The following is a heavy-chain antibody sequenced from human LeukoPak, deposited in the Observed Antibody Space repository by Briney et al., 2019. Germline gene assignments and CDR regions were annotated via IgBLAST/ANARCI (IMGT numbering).Heavy chain of an antibody. Sequence: PSETLSLTCTVSGGSISSNYWSWIRQPAGKGLEWIGRIYNSGSTNYNTNYNPSLSSRATMSVDTSKKQFSLKLNSVTAADTAVYSCARAIWYGSGTTAFDSWGQGTLVTVSS. J-gene: IGHJ4*02. CDR1: GGSISSNY. V-gene: IGHV4-4*07. D-gene: IGHD3-10*01. CDR2: IYNSGST. CDR3: ARAIWYGSGTTAFDS.